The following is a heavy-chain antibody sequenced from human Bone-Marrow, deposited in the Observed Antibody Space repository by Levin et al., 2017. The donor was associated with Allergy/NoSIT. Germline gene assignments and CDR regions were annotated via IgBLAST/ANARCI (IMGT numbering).Heavy chain of an antibody. J-gene: IGHJ4*02. CDR3: ARDRTCNDGSCYGS. CDR2: IYSGGIT. V-gene: IGHV3-53*01. Sequence: SCAASGFTVNNNFMIWFRQAPGKGLEWVSLIYSGGITHYADSVKGRFTISRDSSKNTLYLQMNSLRAEDTAVYYCARDRTCNDGSCYGSWGQGTLVTVSS. CDR1: GFTVNNNF. D-gene: IGHD2-15*01.